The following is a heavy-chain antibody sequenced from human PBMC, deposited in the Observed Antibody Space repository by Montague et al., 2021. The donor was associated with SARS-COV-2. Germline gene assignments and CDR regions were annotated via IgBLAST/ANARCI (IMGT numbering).Heavy chain of an antibody. CDR2: ISYDGSNK. J-gene: IGHJ4*02. V-gene: IGHV3-30*04. Sequence: SLRLSCAASGFTFSSYAMHWVRQAPGKGLEWVAVISYDGSNKYYADSVKGRFSISRDNSKNTLYLQMNSLRAEDMAVYYCARDPGYYYDSSGLIDYWGQGTLVTVSS. D-gene: IGHD3-22*01. CDR3: ARDPGYYYDSSGLIDY. CDR1: GFTFSSYA.